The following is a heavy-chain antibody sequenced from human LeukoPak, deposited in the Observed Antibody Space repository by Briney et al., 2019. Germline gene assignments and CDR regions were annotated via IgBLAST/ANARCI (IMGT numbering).Heavy chain of an antibody. CDR2: INPNSGGT. CDR3: ARLVTMIVGRFDY. J-gene: IGHJ4*02. V-gene: IGHV1-2*02. Sequence: GASVKVSCKASGYTFTIYDINWVRQAPGQGLEWVGWINPNSGGTNYAQKFQGRVTMTRDTSISTAYMELSRLRSDDTAVYYCARLVTMIVGRFDYWGQGTLVTVSS. D-gene: IGHD3-22*01. CDR1: GYTFTIYD.